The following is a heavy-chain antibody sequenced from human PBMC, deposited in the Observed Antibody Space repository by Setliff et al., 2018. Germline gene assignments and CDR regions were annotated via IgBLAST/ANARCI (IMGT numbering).Heavy chain of an antibody. J-gene: IGHJ4*02. D-gene: IGHD2-8*02. CDR1: GGSVRGSC. CDR3: ASPIRPGIALTGGLDY. Sequence: SETLSLTCTVYGGSVRGSCWTWIRQPPGKGQEWVGESNNSGSSVTNPSLESRVTISVDTSKNQISLNLNSVTVADTAVYYCASPIRPGIALTGGLDYWGQGPLVTVSS. V-gene: IGHV4-34*01. CDR2: SNNSGSS.